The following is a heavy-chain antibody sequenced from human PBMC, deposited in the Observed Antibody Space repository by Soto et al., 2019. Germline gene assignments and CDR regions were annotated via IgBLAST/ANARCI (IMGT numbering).Heavy chain of an antibody. CDR2: FYSSGGT. V-gene: IGHV4-31*03. D-gene: IGHD3-9*01. Sequence: QVHLQESGPGLVKPSQTLSLTCTVSGGSLSTDGYYWTWIRQRPGKGLEWIGDFYSSGGTYYNPSLKSRISLSPDTSENQFYLTMSSVTAADTAMYYCARRHDILTGSDAYDVWRQGTLVTVSS. CDR3: ARRHDILTGSDAYDV. CDR1: GGSLSTDGYY. J-gene: IGHJ3*01.